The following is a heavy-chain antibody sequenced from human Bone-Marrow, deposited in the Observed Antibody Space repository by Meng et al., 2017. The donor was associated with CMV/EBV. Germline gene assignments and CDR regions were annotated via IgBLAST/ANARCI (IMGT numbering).Heavy chain of an antibody. D-gene: IGHD2-2*01. V-gene: IGHV1-18*01. Sequence: ASVKVSCKASGYTFTSYGISWVRQAPGQGLEWMGWISAYNGNTNYAQKLQGRVTMTTDTSTSTAYMELRSLRSDDTAVYYCAREFGMRYQLLFSYYYYGMDVWGQGPTVTVSS. CDR3: AREFGMRYQLLFSYYYYGMDV. J-gene: IGHJ6*02. CDR2: ISAYNGNT. CDR1: GYTFTSYG.